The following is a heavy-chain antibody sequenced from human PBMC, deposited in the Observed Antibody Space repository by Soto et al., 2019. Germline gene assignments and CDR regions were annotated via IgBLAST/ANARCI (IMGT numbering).Heavy chain of an antibody. CDR1: GGSISSGGYY. V-gene: IGHV4-31*03. J-gene: IGHJ4*02. CDR2: IYYSGST. Sequence: SETLSLTCTVSGGSISSGGYYWSWIRQHPGKGLEWIGYIYYSGSTYYNPSLKSRVTISVDTSKNQFSLKLSSVTAADTAVYYCARDGYGSGSYFSNWGQGTLVTVSS. D-gene: IGHD3-10*01. CDR3: ARDGYGSGSYFSN.